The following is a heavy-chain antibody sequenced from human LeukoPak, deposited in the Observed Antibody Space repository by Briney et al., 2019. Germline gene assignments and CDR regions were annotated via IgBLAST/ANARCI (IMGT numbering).Heavy chain of an antibody. Sequence: ASVKVSCKASGYTFTSYDINWVRQATGQGLEWMGWISAYNGNTNYAQKLQGRVTMTTDTSTSTAYMELRSLRSDDTAVYYCARGATYYYDSSGYYFDYWGQGTLVTVSS. D-gene: IGHD3-22*01. V-gene: IGHV1-18*01. CDR2: ISAYNGNT. CDR3: ARGATYYYDSSGYYFDY. J-gene: IGHJ4*02. CDR1: GYTFTSYD.